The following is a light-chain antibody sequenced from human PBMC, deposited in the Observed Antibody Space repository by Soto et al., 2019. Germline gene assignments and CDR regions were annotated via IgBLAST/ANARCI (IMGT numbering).Light chain of an antibody. CDR2: GAS. V-gene: IGKV3-20*01. CDR3: QQYGSSPWT. J-gene: IGKJ1*01. CDR1: QSVSSTY. Sequence: EIVLTQSPGTLSLSPGERGTLSCRASQSVSSTYLAWYQQKPGQAPRLLIYGASSRATGIPDRFSGSGSGTDFTLTIRRLEPEDFAVYYGQQYGSSPWTFGQGTKVEIK.